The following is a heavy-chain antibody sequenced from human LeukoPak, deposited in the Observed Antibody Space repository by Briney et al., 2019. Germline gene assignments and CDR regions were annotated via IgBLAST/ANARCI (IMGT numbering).Heavy chain of an antibody. CDR2: IYYSGST. J-gene: IGHJ4*02. CDR3: ARASHGYGDYCHFDY. CDR1: GGSISSYY. Sequence: SETLSLTCTVSGGSISSYYWSWIRQPPGKGLEWIGYIYYSGSTNYNPSLKSRVTISVDTSKNQFSLKLSSVTAADTAVYYCARASHGYGDYCHFDYWGQGTLVTVSS. V-gene: IGHV4-59*01. D-gene: IGHD4-17*01.